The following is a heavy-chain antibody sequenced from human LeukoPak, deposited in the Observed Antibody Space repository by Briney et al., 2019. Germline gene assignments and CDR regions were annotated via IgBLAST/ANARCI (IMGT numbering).Heavy chain of an antibody. J-gene: IGHJ5*02. CDR1: GYRFTSYW. CDR2: IYPADSDT. CDR3: ARAGYSGYAVPQFDP. Sequence: GESLKISCKASGYRFTSYWIGWVRQMPGRGLEWMGIIYPADSDTRYSPSFQDQVTVSADKSINTAYPQWSSLKASDTAIYYCARAGYSGYAVPQFDPWGQGTLVTVSS. V-gene: IGHV5-51*01. D-gene: IGHD5-12*01.